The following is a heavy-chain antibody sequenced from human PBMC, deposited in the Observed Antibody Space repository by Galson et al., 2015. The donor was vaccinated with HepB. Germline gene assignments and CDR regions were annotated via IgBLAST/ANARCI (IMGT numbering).Heavy chain of an antibody. CDR3: AKDNGALDY. D-gene: IGHD4-17*01. V-gene: IGHV3-21*01. Sequence: SLRLSCAASGFTFSGYNMNWVRQAPGKGLDWVSSISSSSSYIYYADSVEGRFTISRDNAKNSLYLQMSSLRAEDTAVYYCAKDNGALDYWGQGTLAIVSS. J-gene: IGHJ4*02. CDR1: GFTFSGYN. CDR2: ISSSSSYI.